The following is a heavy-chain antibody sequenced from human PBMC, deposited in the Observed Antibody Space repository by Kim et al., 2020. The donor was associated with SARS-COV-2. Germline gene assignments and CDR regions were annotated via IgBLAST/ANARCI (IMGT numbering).Heavy chain of an antibody. CDR1: GGSISSTSYY. Sequence: SETLSFTCTVSGGSISSTSYYWTWIRQHPGKGLEWIGYYSGSPSYNPSLRSRVTISVDKSKNHFSLELNSVTAADTAIYYCARGPGSWYVDYWGLGTLVT. J-gene: IGHJ4*02. D-gene: IGHD6-13*01. CDR3: ARGPGSWYVDY. V-gene: IGHV4-31*03. CDR2: YSGSP.